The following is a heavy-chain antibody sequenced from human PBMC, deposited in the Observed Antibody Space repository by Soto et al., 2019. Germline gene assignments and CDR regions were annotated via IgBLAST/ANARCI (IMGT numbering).Heavy chain of an antibody. V-gene: IGHV1-46*01. CDR1: GYSFTSHY. CDR3: ARSEINYSRFDS. J-gene: IGHJ4*02. Sequence: ASVKVSCKAIGYSFTSHYMHWVRQAPGQGLEWMGTIFPGGVNIEYAQKFEGRVTITKDTSTSTVYMELNSLTSEDTAVYYCARSEINYSRFDSWGQGTLVTVSS. CDR2: IFPGGVNI. D-gene: IGHD2-21*01.